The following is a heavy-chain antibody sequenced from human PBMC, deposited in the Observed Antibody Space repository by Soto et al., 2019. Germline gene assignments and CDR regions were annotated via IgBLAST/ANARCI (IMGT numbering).Heavy chain of an antibody. V-gene: IGHV4-30-2*05. Sequence: SETLSLTCAVSGGSISSGGYSWSWIRQPPGKGLEWIGYIYHSGSTYYNPSLKSRVTISVDTSKNQFSLKLSSVTAADTAVYYCARASLGYCSSTSCRSNWFDPWGQGTLVTVSS. CDR3: ARASLGYCSSTSCRSNWFDP. D-gene: IGHD2-2*01. J-gene: IGHJ5*02. CDR1: GGSISSGGYS. CDR2: IYHSGST.